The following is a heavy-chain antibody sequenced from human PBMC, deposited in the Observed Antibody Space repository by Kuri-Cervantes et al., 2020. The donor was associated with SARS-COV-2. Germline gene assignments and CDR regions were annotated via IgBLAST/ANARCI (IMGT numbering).Heavy chain of an antibody. CDR3: ARWELLFPSDAFDI. D-gene: IGHD1-26*01. Sequence: SQTLSLTCAVYGGSFSGYYWSWIRQPPGKGLEWIGEINHSGSTNYNPPLKSRVTISVDTSKNQFSLKLSSVTAADTAVYYCARWELLFPSDAFDIWGQGTMVTVSS. V-gene: IGHV4-34*01. CDR2: INHSGST. J-gene: IGHJ3*02. CDR1: GGSFSGYY.